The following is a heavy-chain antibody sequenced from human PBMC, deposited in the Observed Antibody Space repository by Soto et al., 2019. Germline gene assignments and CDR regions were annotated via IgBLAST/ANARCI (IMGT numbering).Heavy chain of an antibody. CDR3: ARGAYCSSTSCYIALRGYYCYGMDV. J-gene: IGHJ6*02. CDR1: GGSFSGYY. Sequence: SETLSLTCAVYGGSFSGYYWSWIRQPPGKGLEWIGEINHSGSTNYNPSLKSRVTISVDTSKNQFSLKLSSVTAADTAVYYCARGAYCSSTSCYIALRGYYCYGMDVCGQGXTVTVSS. CDR2: INHSGST. V-gene: IGHV4-34*01. D-gene: IGHD2-2*02.